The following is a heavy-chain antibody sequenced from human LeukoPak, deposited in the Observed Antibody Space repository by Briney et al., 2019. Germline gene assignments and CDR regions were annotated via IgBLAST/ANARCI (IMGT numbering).Heavy chain of an antibody. V-gene: IGHV3-21*01. CDR3: ARDRIIYGDYGDAFDI. CDR1: GFTFSSYA. J-gene: IGHJ3*02. CDR2: ISSSSNYI. Sequence: PGGSLRLSCAASGFTFSSYAMIWVRQAPGKGLEWVSSISSSSNYIYYADSVKGRFTISRNNAKNSLYLQMNSLRAEDTAVYYCARDRIIYGDYGDAFDIWGQGTMVTVSS. D-gene: IGHD4-17*01.